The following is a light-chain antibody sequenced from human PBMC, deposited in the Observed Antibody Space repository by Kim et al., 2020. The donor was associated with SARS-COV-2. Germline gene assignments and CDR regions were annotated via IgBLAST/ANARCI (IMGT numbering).Light chain of an antibody. CDR2: RNS. J-gene: IGLJ2*01. V-gene: IGLV1-47*01. CDR1: SSNIGSNY. Sequence: ELTQPPSASGTPGQRVTISCSGSSSNIGSNYVYWYQQLPGTAPKLLIYRNSQRPSGVPDRFSDSKSGTSASLAISGLRSEDEADYYCAAWDDSLSGHVVFGGGTQLTVL. CDR3: AAWDDSLSGHVV.